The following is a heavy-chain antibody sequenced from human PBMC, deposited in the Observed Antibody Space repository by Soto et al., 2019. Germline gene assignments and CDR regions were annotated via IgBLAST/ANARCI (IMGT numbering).Heavy chain of an antibody. J-gene: IGHJ4*02. D-gene: IGHD6-13*01. Sequence: QVQLVQSGAEVKKPEATVKVSCKASGYSFNSYYMHWVRQAPGQGLEWMGIINPSGGSTSYAQKFQGRVTMTRDTSTSTVYMELSSLRSEDTAVYFSARGSAAGRRVDYWGPGTLVTVSS. V-gene: IGHV1-46*02. CDR3: ARGSAAGRRVDY. CDR1: GYSFNSYY. CDR2: INPSGGST.